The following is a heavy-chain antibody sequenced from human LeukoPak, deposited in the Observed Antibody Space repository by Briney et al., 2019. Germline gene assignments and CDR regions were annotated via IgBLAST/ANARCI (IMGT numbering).Heavy chain of an antibody. V-gene: IGHV4-39*01. CDR3: ARHVDPTPVKVVVAATGSGGFDY. J-gene: IGHJ4*02. CDR2: IYYSGST. CDR1: GGSISSSSYY. Sequence: SETLSLTCTVSGGSISSSSYYWGWIRQPPGKGLEWIGSIYYSGSTYYNPSLKSRVTISVDTSKNQFSLKLSSVTAADTAVYYCARHVDPTPVKVVVAATGSGGFDYWGQGTLVPVSS. D-gene: IGHD2-15*01.